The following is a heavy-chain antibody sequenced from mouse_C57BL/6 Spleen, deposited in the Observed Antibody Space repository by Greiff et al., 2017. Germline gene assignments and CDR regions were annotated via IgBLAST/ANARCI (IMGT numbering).Heavy chain of an antibody. J-gene: IGHJ2*01. CDR2: IYPGDGDT. Sequence: QVQLQQSGPELVKPGASVKISCKASGYAFSSSWMNWVKQRPGKGLEWIGRIYPGDGDTNYNGKFKGKATLTADKSSSTAYMQLSSLTSEDSAVYVCARFITTVVATGGYFDYWGQGTTLTVSS. CDR1: GYAFSSSW. D-gene: IGHD1-1*01. V-gene: IGHV1-82*01. CDR3: ARFITTVVATGGYFDY.